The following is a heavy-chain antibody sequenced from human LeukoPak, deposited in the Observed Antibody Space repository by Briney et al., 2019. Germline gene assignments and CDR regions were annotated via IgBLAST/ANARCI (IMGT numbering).Heavy chain of an antibody. Sequence: SETLTLTCTASGFTISSNYLSWIRQPPGKGLEWIGYIYTSGSNNYNPSLKSRVTIAVDTLKNQFSMKLSYVRAADTGVYYCARRAEYRTGYAFDIWGQGTMVTVSS. D-gene: IGHD2/OR15-2a*01. CDR2: IYTSGSN. CDR1: GFTISSNY. J-gene: IGHJ3*02. V-gene: IGHV4-4*09. CDR3: ARRAEYRTGYAFDI.